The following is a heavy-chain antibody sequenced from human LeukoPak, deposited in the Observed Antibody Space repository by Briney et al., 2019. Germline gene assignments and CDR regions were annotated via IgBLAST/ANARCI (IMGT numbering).Heavy chain of an antibody. V-gene: IGHV4-59*01. CDR3: AREGPDYGGNSASAFDI. CDR1: GGSISSYY. D-gene: IGHD4-23*01. CDR2: IYYSGST. J-gene: IGHJ3*02. Sequence: SETLSLTCTVSGGSISSYYWSWLRQPPGKGLEWIGYIYYSGSTNYNPSLKSRVTISVDTSKNQFSLKLSSVTAADTAVYYCAREGPDYGGNSASAFDIWGQGTMVTVSS.